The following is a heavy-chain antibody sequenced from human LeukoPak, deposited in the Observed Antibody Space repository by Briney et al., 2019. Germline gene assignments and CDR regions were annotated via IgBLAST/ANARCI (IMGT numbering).Heavy chain of an antibody. Sequence: GRSLRLSCAASGFTFSSYAMHWVRQAPGKGLEWVAVISYDGSNKYYADSVKGRFTISRDNSKNTLYLQMNSLRADDTAVYYCARALRNIAVAGTGFDYWGQGTLVTVSS. J-gene: IGHJ4*02. CDR2: ISYDGSNK. D-gene: IGHD6-19*01. V-gene: IGHV3-30*04. CDR3: ARALRNIAVAGTGFDY. CDR1: GFTFSSYA.